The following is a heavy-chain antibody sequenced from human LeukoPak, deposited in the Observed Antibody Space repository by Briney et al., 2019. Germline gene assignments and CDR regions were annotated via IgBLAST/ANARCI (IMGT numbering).Heavy chain of an antibody. CDR3: ARQGDYDFVWGSYRSDYFDY. J-gene: IGHJ4*02. V-gene: IGHV4-59*08. Sequence: PSETLSLTCTVSGGSISSYYWSWIRHPPGKGLEWIGYIYYSGSTNYNPSLKSRVTISVDTSKNQFSLKLSSVTAADTAVYYCARQGDYDFVWGSYRSDYFDYWGQGTLVTVSS. D-gene: IGHD3-16*02. CDR1: GGSISSYY. CDR2: IYYSGST.